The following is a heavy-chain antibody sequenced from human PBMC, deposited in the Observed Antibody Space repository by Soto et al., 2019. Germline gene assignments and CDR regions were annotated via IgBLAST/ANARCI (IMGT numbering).Heavy chain of an antibody. CDR2: IHYSGRT. CDR3: ARYYFDSSGYSNWFDP. V-gene: IGHV4-31*11. CDR1: GGSITSGAYY. D-gene: IGHD3-22*01. Sequence: SETLSLTCAVSGGSITSGAYYWTWIHQHPGKGLEWIAYIHYSGRTYYNPSLKSRVTISVDTSNNQFSLKLSSVTAADTAVYYCARYYFDSSGYSNWFDPWGQGTLVTVSS. J-gene: IGHJ5*02.